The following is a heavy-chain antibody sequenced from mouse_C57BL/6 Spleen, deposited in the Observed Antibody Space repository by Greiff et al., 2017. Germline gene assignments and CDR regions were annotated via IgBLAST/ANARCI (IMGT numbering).Heavy chain of an antibody. CDR2: IDPSDSYT. CDR3: ARWGYYYGSSRVPDV. CDR1: GYTFTSYW. Sequence: QVQLQQPGAELVMPGASVKLSCKASGYTFTSYWMHWVKQRPGQGLEWIGEIDPSDSYTNYNQKFKGKSTLTVDKSSSTAYMQLSSLTSEDSAVYYCARWGYYYGSSRVPDVWGTGTTVTVSS. V-gene: IGHV1-69*01. D-gene: IGHD1-1*01. J-gene: IGHJ1*03.